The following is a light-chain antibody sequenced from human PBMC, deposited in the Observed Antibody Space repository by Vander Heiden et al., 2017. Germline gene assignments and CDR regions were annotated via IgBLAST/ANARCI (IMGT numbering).Light chain of an antibody. CDR1: KSVSSD. Sequence: EIVMTQSPATLSVSLGERATLNCRASKSVSSDLAWYQQKPGQAPRLLIYGASTRATGIPARFSGSGSGTEFTLTISSLQSVDFAVYYCQQYNNWWTFGQGTKVEIK. J-gene: IGKJ1*01. CDR2: GAS. CDR3: QQYNNWWT. V-gene: IGKV3-15*01.